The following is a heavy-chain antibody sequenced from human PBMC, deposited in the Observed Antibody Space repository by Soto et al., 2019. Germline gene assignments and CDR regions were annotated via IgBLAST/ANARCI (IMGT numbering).Heavy chain of an antibody. J-gene: IGHJ6*02. CDR2: INAGNGNT. V-gene: IGHV1-3*01. CDR1: GYTFTSYA. Sequence: ASVKVSCKASGYTFTSYAMHWVRQAPGQRLEWMGRINAGNGNTKYSQKFQGRVTITRDTSASTAYMELSRLRSDDTAVYYCARDVGIVGATTSYYYYGMDVWGQGTTVTSP. D-gene: IGHD1-26*01. CDR3: ARDVGIVGATTSYYYYGMDV.